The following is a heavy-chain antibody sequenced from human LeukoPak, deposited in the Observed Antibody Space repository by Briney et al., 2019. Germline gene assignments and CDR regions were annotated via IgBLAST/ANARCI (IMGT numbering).Heavy chain of an antibody. J-gene: IGHJ4*02. CDR1: GGTFSSYA. CDR2: IIPIFGTA. D-gene: IGHD3-22*01. CDR3: ATAHNYYDSSGYYPTFDY. V-gene: IGHV1-69*05. Sequence: SVKVSCKASGGTFSSYAISWVRQAPGQGLEWMGGIIPIFGTANYAQKFQGRVTITTDESTSTAYMELSSLRSEDTAVYYCATAHNYYDSSGYYPTFDYWGQGTLVTVSS.